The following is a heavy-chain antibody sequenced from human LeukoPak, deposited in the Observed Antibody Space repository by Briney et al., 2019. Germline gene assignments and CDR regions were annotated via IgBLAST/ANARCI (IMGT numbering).Heavy chain of an antibody. CDR1: GGSFSGYY. CDR2: INHSGST. Sequence: SETLSLTCAVYGGSFSGYYWSWIRQPPGKGLEWIGEINHSGSTNYNPSLKSRVTISVDTSKNQFSLKLSSVTAADTAVYYCARGRGRYGGNKYYIDYWGQGTLVTVSS. D-gene: IGHD4-23*01. J-gene: IGHJ4*02. CDR3: ARGRGRYGGNKYYIDY. V-gene: IGHV4-34*01.